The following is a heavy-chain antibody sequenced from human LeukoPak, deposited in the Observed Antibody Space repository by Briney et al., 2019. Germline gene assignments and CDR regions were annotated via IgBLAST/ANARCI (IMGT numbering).Heavy chain of an antibody. CDR2: IYYSGST. Sequence: SETLALTFTGSWVSINKYYGSWIRQPPGEGLEWIGYIYYSGSTNYNPSLKSRVTISVATSKNQFSLKLSSVTAADTAVYYCARGREWLFYFDYWGQGTLVTVSS. V-gene: IGHV4-59*01. D-gene: IGHD6-19*01. CDR1: WVSINKYY. J-gene: IGHJ4*02. CDR3: ARGREWLFYFDY.